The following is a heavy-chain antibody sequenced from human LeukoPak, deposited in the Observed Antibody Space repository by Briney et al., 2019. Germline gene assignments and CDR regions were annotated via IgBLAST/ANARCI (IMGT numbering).Heavy chain of an antibody. Sequence: GGSLRLSCAASGFSSSDYWMHWVRHAPGKGLVWVSRMNSDGTTTNYADSVKGRPTISRDTSKNTLSLQMNSLRAEDTAVYYCASLSLGHYWDQGTLVTVSS. CDR3: ASLSLGHY. V-gene: IGHV3-74*01. J-gene: IGHJ4*02. CDR1: GFSSSDYW. CDR2: MNSDGTTT. D-gene: IGHD6-6*01.